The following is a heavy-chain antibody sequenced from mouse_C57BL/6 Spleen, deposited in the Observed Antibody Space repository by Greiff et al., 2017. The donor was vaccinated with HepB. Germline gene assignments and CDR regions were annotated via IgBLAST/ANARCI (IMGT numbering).Heavy chain of an antibody. CDR1: GYTFTEYT. V-gene: IGHV1-62-2*01. D-gene: IGHD4-1*01. CDR2: FYPGSGSI. Sequence: VQLQQSGAELVKPGASVKLSCKASGYTFTEYTIHWVKQRSGQGLEWIGWFYPGSGSIKYNEKFKDKATLTADKSSSTVYMELSRLTSEDSAVYFCARHEDRGKLGQYYYAMDYWGQGTSVTVSS. CDR3: ARHEDRGKLGQYYYAMDY. J-gene: IGHJ4*01.